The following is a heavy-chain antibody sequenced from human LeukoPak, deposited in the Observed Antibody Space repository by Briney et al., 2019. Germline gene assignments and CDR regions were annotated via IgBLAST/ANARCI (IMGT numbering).Heavy chain of an antibody. CDR2: ISSSSSYI. D-gene: IGHD3-10*01. Sequence: GGSLRLSCADSGFTFSSYSTNWVRQAPGKGLEWVSSISSSSSYIYYADSVKGRFTFSRDNAKNSLYLQMNSLRAEDTAVYYCSSGGSGSGSYSASYYFDYWGQGTLVTVSS. V-gene: IGHV3-21*01. CDR3: SSGGSGSGSYSASYYFDY. J-gene: IGHJ4*02. CDR1: GFTFSSYS.